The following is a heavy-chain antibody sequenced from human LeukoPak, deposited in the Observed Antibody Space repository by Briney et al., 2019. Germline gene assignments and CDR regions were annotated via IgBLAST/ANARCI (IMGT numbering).Heavy chain of an antibody. CDR1: GFTLSDYY. V-gene: IGHV3-72*01. CDR2: SRSKAKGYTT. CDR3: VRGHDSFDM. J-gene: IGHJ3*02. Sequence: GGSLRLSCTAFGFTLSDYYMDWVRQAPGKGLEWVARSRSKAKGYTTEYLPSVRGRFTISRDESRSSIFLQMNSLKIEDTALYYCVRGHDSFDMWGQGTMVTVSS.